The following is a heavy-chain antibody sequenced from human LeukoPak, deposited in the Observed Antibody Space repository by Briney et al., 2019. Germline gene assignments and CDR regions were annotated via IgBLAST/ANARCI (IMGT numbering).Heavy chain of an antibody. Sequence: GGPLRLSCAASGFTFSSYDMHWVRQATGKGLEWVSAIGTAGDTYYPGSVKGRFTISRENAKNSLYLQMNSLRAGDTAVYYCAREGSSGWIDYWGQGTLVTVSS. J-gene: IGHJ4*02. V-gene: IGHV3-13*01. CDR2: IGTAGDT. D-gene: IGHD6-19*01. CDR1: GFTFSSYD. CDR3: AREGSSGWIDY.